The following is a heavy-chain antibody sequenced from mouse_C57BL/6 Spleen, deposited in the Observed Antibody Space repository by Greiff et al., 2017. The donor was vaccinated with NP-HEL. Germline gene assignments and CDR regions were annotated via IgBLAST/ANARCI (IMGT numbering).Heavy chain of an antibody. J-gene: IGHJ4*01. CDR3: ARRYYYGSLYAMDY. V-gene: IGHV1-22*01. CDR2: INPNNGGT. D-gene: IGHD1-1*01. Sequence: VHVKQSGPELVKPGASVKMSCKASGYTFTDYNMHWVKQSHGTSLEWIGYINPNNGGTSYNQKFKGKATLTVNKSSSTAYMELRSLTSEDSAVYYCARRYYYGSLYAMDYWGQGTSVTVSS. CDR1: GYTFTDYN.